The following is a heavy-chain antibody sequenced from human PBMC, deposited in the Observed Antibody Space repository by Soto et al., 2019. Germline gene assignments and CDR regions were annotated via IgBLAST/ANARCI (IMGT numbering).Heavy chain of an antibody. D-gene: IGHD2-2*01. V-gene: IGHV1-2*02. J-gene: IGHJ6*02. Sequence: ASVKVSCKAAGYTFTGYYIHWVREAPGQGLEWMGWINPQTGGTSYAQKFQGRVTLSRDTSINTAYLELSRLTFDDAAVYFCARERYQVISDGMDVWGQGTTVTVSS. CDR3: ARERYQVISDGMDV. CDR1: GYTFTGYY. CDR2: INPQTGGT.